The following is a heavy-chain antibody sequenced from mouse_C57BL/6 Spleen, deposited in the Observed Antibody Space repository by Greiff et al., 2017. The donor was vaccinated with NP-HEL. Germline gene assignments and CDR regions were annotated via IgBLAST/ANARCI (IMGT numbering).Heavy chain of an antibody. V-gene: IGHV5-4*03. Sequence: DVMLVESGGGLVKPGGSLKLSCAASGFTFSSYAMSWVRQTPEKRLEWVATISDGGSYTYYPDNVKGRFTISRDNAKNNLYLQMSHLKSEDTAMYYCASIYYDYDDYWGQGTTLTVSS. D-gene: IGHD2-4*01. CDR2: ISDGGSYT. CDR3: ASIYYDYDDY. J-gene: IGHJ2*01. CDR1: GFTFSSYA.